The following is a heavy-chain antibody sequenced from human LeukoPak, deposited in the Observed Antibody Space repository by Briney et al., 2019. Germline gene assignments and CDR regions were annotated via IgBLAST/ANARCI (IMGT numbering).Heavy chain of an antibody. CDR3: ARGSLATVYSPDY. D-gene: IGHD3-9*01. J-gene: IGHJ4*02. Sequence: KPGGSLRLSCAASGFSFSSYTMNWVPQAPGKGLEWVSLVKSSTTYIYYADSVKGRFTISRDNAKDSLYLQMNSLSAEDTAVYYCARGSLATVYSPDYWGQGTLVTVSS. CDR1: GFSFSSYT. V-gene: IGHV3-21*06. CDR2: VKSSTTYI.